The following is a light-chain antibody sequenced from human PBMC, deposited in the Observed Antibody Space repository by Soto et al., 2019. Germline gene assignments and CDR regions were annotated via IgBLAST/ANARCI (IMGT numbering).Light chain of an antibody. CDR2: EVS. CDR3: SSYRGSNTWV. Sequence: SVLTQPASVSGSPGQSITISCTGTSSDVGGYNYVSWYQQYPGKAPKLMIYEVSNRPSGVSNRFSGSKSVNTASLTISGLQAEDEADYYCSSYRGSNTWVFGGGTKLTVL. V-gene: IGLV2-14*01. CDR1: SSDVGGYNY. J-gene: IGLJ3*02.